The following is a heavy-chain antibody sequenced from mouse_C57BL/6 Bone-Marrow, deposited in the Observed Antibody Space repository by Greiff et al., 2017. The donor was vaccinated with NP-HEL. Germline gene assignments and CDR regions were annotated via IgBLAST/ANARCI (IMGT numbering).Heavy chain of an antibody. CDR3: ARSNYYGSLYAMDY. CDR2: IYPRSGNT. CDR1: GYTFTSYG. V-gene: IGHV1-81*01. Sequence: VQLQQSGPELVKPGASVKIPCKASGYTFTSYGISWVKQRTGQGLEWIGEIYPRSGNTYYNEKFKGKATLTADKSSSTAYMELRSLTSEDSAVYFCARSNYYGSLYAMDYWGQGTSVTVSS. J-gene: IGHJ4*01. D-gene: IGHD1-1*01.